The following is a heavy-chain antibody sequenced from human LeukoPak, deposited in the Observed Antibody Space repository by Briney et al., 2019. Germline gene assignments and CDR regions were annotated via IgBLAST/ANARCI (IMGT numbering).Heavy chain of an antibody. V-gene: IGHV4-59*04. J-gene: IGHJ5*01. CDR2: IYYSGST. D-gene: IGHD6-13*01. CDR3: ATYSSNLGCLDS. Sequence: KTGGSLRLSCAASGFTVSSSYMSWVRQPPGKGLEWIGNIYYSGSTYYNPSLKSRVTISVDTSKNQFSLKLSFVSAADTAVYYCATYSSNLGCLDSWGQGTLVTVSS. CDR1: GFTVSSSY.